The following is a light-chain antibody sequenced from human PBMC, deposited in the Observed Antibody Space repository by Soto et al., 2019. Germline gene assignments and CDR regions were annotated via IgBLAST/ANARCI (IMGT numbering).Light chain of an antibody. CDR2: DVS. Sequence: QSALTPPASVSGSPGQSITISCTGTSSDVGGYNYVSWYQQHPGKAPKFMIYDVSNRPSGVSNRFSGSKSGNTASLTISGLQTEDEADYYCSSYTSSSKVFGTGTKVTVL. CDR1: SSDVGGYNY. J-gene: IGLJ1*01. V-gene: IGLV2-14*01. CDR3: SSYTSSSKV.